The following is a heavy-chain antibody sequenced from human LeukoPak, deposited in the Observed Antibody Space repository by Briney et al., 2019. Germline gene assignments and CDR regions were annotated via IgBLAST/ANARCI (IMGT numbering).Heavy chain of an antibody. CDR3: AEDGKVRGGDGWDSFDI. Sequence: GGSLRLSCTASGFTFSSYSMNWVRQAPGKGLEWVSYISSSSSTIYYADSVKGRFTISRDNAKNSLYLQMNSLRDEDTAVYYCAEDGKVRGGDGWDSFDIWGQGTMVTVSS. V-gene: IGHV3-48*02. CDR2: ISSSSSTI. CDR1: GFTFSSYS. D-gene: IGHD2-21*01. J-gene: IGHJ3*02.